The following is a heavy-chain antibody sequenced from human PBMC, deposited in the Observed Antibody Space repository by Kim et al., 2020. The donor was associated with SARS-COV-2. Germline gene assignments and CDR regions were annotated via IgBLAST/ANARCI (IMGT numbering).Heavy chain of an antibody. D-gene: IGHD6-19*01. J-gene: IGHJ4*02. V-gene: IGHV3-21*01. Sequence: DSVKGRFTISRDNAKNSLYLQMNSLRAEDTAVYYCARDPPQQWLVKYFDYWGQGTLVTVSS. CDR3: ARDPPQQWLVKYFDY.